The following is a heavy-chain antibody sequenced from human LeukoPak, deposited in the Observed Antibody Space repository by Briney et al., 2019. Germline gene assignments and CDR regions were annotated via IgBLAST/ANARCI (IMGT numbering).Heavy chain of an antibody. CDR2: IVPIFGTA. CDR1: GGTFSSYA. Sequence: ASVTVSCKASGGTFSSYAISWVRQAPGQGLEWMGGIVPIFGTANYAQKFQGRVTMTSDTSTSTVYMELKSLRSEDTAVYFCARVGTTGATADNWGQGTLVTVSS. D-gene: IGHD4-11*01. CDR3: ARVGTTGATADN. J-gene: IGHJ4*02. V-gene: IGHV1-69*05.